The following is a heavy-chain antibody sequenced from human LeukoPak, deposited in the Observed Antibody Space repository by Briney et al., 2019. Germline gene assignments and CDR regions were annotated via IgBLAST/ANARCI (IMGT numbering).Heavy chain of an antibody. V-gene: IGHV1-24*01. D-gene: IGHD6-19*01. CDR3: ATVRDFGTIAVSGFNV. CDR2: FDPEEGET. Sequence: ASVKVSCKVSGDSLTEVPIYWVRHAPGKGLEWMGGFDPEEGETIYAQKFQGRVTMTEDTSTDTAYMELSSLRSEDTAIYYCATVRDFGTIAVSGFNVWGKGTTVTVSS. CDR1: GDSLTEVP. J-gene: IGHJ6*04.